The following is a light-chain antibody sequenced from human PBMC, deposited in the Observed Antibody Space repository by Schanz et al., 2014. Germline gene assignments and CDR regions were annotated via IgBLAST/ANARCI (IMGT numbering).Light chain of an antibody. CDR3: HQSAGSPPWT. CDR2: GAS. J-gene: IGKJ1*01. Sequence: DIVLTQSPATLSLSPGERATLSCRASQSIATAYLAWYQQRPGQAPRLLIHGASNRAAGIPDRFSGSGSGTDFTLTISRLEPEDFVMYYCHQSAGSPPWTFGQGTRVELK. V-gene: IGKV3-20*01. CDR1: QSIATAY.